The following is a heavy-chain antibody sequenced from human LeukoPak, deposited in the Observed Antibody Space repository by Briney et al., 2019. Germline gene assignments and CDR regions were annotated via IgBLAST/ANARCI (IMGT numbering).Heavy chain of an antibody. CDR2: ISNSGST. J-gene: IGHJ4*02. D-gene: IGHD3-22*01. Sequence: SETLSLTCAVSGGYVNRGTFFWTWIRKPPGKGLEWIGYISNSGSTNYHPSLKSRVTISSDTSKTQFTLKLASVTAADTAVYYCARSPSGYRFDSWGQGTLVTVSS. V-gene: IGHV4-61*01. CDR3: ARSPSGYRFDS. CDR1: GGYVNRGTFF.